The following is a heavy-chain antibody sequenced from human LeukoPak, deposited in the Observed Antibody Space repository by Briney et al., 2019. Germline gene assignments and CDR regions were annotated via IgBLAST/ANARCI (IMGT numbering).Heavy chain of an antibody. J-gene: IGHJ6*03. V-gene: IGHV3-74*01. Sequence: GGSLRLSCAASGFTISPYWMHWVRQTPEKGLVWVSRISRDGSNTVYADSVKGRFTISRDNANKTLYLQMNSLRGDDTAVYYCAREWDLPGAYYMDVWGKGTTVTVSS. CDR2: ISRDGSNT. CDR3: AREWDLPGAYYMDV. D-gene: IGHD1-26*01. CDR1: GFTISPYW.